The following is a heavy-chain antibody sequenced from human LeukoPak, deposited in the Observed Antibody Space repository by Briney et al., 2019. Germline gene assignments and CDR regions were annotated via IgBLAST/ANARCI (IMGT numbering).Heavy chain of an antibody. V-gene: IGHV4-34*01. D-gene: IGHD2-2*01. CDR3: ARAKSWRVVVPAARPYNWFDP. CDR1: GGSFSGYY. CDR2: INHSGST. J-gene: IGHJ5*02. Sequence: SETLSLTCAVYGGSFSGYYWSWIRQPPRKGLEWIGEINHSGSTNYNPSLKSRVTISVDTSKNQFSLKLSSVTAADTAVYYCARAKSWRVVVPAARPYNWFDPWGQGTLVTVSS.